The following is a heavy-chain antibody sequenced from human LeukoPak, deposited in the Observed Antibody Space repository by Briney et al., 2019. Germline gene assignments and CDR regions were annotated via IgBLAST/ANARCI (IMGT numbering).Heavy chain of an antibody. CDR2: INAGNGNT. CDR1: GYTFSTYT. V-gene: IGHV1-3*01. CDR3: AREIDRDDYNRFFDY. Sequence: ASVKVTSKASGYTFSTYTVHWVRQAPGQRLEWMGWINAGNGNTKYSQNFQGRVSITRDTSASTAYMEMSSLRCEDTAVYYCAREIDRDDYNRFFDYWGQGTLVTVSS. J-gene: IGHJ4*02. D-gene: IGHD5-24*01.